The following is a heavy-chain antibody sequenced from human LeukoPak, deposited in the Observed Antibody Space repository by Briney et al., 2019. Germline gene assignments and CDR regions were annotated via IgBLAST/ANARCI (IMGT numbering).Heavy chain of an antibody. J-gene: IGHJ6*02. CDR2: ISSSGSTI. D-gene: IGHD3-3*01. Sequence: GGSLRLSCAASGFTFSSYAMSWVRQAPGKGLEWVSYISSSGSTIYYADSVKGRFTISRDNAKNSLYLQMNSLRAEDTAVYYCARDLQGNYDFWSGFIMDVWGQGTTVTVSS. CDR1: GFTFSSYA. CDR3: ARDLQGNYDFWSGFIMDV. V-gene: IGHV3-48*03.